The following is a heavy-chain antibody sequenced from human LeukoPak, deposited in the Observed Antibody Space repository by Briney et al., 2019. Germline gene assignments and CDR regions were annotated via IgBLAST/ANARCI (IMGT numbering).Heavy chain of an antibody. D-gene: IGHD4-11*01. CDR1: GFTFDDYG. J-gene: IGHJ4*02. Sequence: GGSLRLSCAASGFTFDDYGMSWVRQAPGKGLEWVSGISWNGGSTGYADSVKGRFTISRDNSKNTLYLQMNSLRAEDTAVYYCANRPYSNRESHYWGQGTLVTVSS. CDR2: ISWNGGST. V-gene: IGHV3-20*04. CDR3: ANRPYSNRESHY.